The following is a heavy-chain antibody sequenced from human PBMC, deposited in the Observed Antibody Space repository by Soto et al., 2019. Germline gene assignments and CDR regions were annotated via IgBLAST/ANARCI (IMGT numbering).Heavy chain of an antibody. CDR2: ISYDGSNK. CDR1: GFTFSSYA. CDR3: ARDEPLLLYYYDSSGYLDY. D-gene: IGHD3-22*01. J-gene: IGHJ4*02. Sequence: PGGSLRLSCAASGFTFSSYAMHWVRQAPGKGLEWVAVISYDGSNKYYADSVKGRFTISRDNSKNTLYLQMNSLRAEDTAVYYCARDEPLLLYYYDSSGYLDYWGQGT. V-gene: IGHV3-30-3*01.